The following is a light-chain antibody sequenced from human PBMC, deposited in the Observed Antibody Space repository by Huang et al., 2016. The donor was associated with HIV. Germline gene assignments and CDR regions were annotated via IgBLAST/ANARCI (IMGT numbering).Light chain of an antibody. V-gene: IGKV3-15*01. CDR2: GAS. CDR3: QQYDNWPLT. Sequence: ERVMTQSPATLSVAPEERVTLSCRASHSVSSNLAWYQQKPGQAPRLLIHGASTRATGIPARFSGSGSGTEFTLAISSLQSEDSGVYFCQQYDNWPLTFGQGTRLEIK. J-gene: IGKJ5*01. CDR1: HSVSSN.